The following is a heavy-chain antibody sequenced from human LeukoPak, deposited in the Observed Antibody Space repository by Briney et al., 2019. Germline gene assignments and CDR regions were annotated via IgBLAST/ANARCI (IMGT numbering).Heavy chain of an antibody. CDR2: ISYDGSNK. CDR3: AKGWAYYDYVWGSYRPNFDY. CDR1: GVTLSSYA. D-gene: IGHD3-16*02. V-gene: IGHV3-30*18. Sequence: GGSLRLSCTASGVTLSSYAMSWARQAPGKGLEWVAVISYDGSNKYYADSVKGRFTISRDNSKNTLYLQMNSLRAEDTAVYYCAKGWAYYDYVWGSYRPNFDYWGQGTLVTVSS. J-gene: IGHJ4*02.